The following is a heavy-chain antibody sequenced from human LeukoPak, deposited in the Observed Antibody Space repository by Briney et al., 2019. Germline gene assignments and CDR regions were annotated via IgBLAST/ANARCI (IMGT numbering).Heavy chain of an antibody. CDR1: GFAFSSQA. Sequence: GGSLRLSCAASGFAFSSQAMGWVRQAPGKGLEWVSVISDSGGITYYADSVKGRFTISRDNSKNTLFLQMNSLRAEDTAVYFCAKYARRTSGWYFFDYWGQGTLVTVSS. J-gene: IGHJ4*02. D-gene: IGHD6-19*01. CDR2: ISDSGGIT. V-gene: IGHV3-23*01. CDR3: AKYARRTSGWYFFDY.